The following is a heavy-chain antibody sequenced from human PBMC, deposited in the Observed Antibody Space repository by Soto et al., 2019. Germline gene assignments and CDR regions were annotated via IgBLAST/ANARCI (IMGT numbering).Heavy chain of an antibody. J-gene: IGHJ4*02. D-gene: IGHD2-2*01. V-gene: IGHV3-7*01. CDR2: IKQGGSEK. Sequence: GGSLRLSCAASGFSLSSYWMTWVRQAPGKGLEWVANIKQGGSEKYYVDSVKGRFTISRDNAKNSLYLQMNSLRAEDTAVYYCARDSTSWYYWGQGTLVTVSS. CDR3: ARDSTSWYY. CDR1: GFSLSSYW.